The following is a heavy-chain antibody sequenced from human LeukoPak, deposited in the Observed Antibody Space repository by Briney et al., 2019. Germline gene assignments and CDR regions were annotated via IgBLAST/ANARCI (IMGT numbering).Heavy chain of an antibody. CDR2: INHSGGT. CDR1: GGSFSGYY. CDR3: ARGRGSYYDILTGYYKRALYFDY. D-gene: IGHD3-9*01. J-gene: IGHJ4*02. Sequence: SETLSLTCAVYGGSFSGYYWSWIRQPPGKGLEWIGEINHSGGTNYNPSLKSRVTISVDTSKNQFSLKLSSVTAADTAVYYCARGRGSYYDILTGYYKRALYFDYWGQGTLVTVSS. V-gene: IGHV4-34*01.